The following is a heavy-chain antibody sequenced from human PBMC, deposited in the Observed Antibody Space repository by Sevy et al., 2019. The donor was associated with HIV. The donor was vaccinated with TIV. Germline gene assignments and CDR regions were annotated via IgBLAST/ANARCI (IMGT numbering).Heavy chain of an antibody. CDR3: TTEGREMIVVEKNYYYYYGMDV. V-gene: IGHV3-15*01. CDR2: IKSKTDGGTT. CDR1: GFTFSNAW. J-gene: IGHJ6*02. Sequence: GGSLRLSCAASGFTFSNAWMSWVRQAPGKGLEWVGRIKSKTDGGTTDYAAPVKGRFTISRDDSKNTLYLQMNSLKTEDTAVYYCTTEGREMIVVEKNYYYYYGMDVWGQGTTVTVSS. D-gene: IGHD3-22*01.